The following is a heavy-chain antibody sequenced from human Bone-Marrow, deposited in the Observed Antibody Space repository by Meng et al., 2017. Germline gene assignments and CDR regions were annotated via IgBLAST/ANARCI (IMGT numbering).Heavy chain of an antibody. J-gene: IGHJ2*01. V-gene: IGHV3-48*03. D-gene: IGHD2-15*01. CDR1: GFTFSSYE. CDR3: ARVSNCSGGSCYFAPRKRNWYFDL. CDR2: ISSSGSTI. Sequence: GESLKISCVASGFTFSSYEMNWVRQAPGKGLEWVSYISSSGSTIYYADSVKGRFTISRDNAKNSLYLQMNSLRAEDTAVYYCARVSNCSGGSCYFAPRKRNWYFDLWGRGTPVTVSS.